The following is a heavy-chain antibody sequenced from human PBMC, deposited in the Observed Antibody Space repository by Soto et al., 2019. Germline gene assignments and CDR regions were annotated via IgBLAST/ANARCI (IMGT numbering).Heavy chain of an antibody. CDR2: IVVDSNTA. J-gene: IGHJ6*02. V-gene: IGHV1-69*06. Sequence: QVVLLQSGAEVKEPGSSVRVSCQVSGSTFNNFAFSWVRQAPGHGPEWMGGIVVDSNTAEYSQRFQDRVTITADTSTDNLYMELGSLTFEDTAVYYCAKSRAYSVTEPALFDEMDVWGQGTTVSVSS. D-gene: IGHD5-12*01. CDR1: GSTFNNFA. CDR3: AKSRAYSVTEPALFDEMDV.